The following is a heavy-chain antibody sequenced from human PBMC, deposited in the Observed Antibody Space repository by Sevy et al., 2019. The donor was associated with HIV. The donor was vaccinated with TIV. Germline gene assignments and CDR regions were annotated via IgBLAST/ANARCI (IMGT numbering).Heavy chain of an antibody. CDR3: ARDQYIAAAGSQPFDY. Sequence: LSLTCAASGFTFSSYAMHWVRQAPGKGLEWVAVISYDGSNKYYAESVKGRFTISRDNSKNTLYLQMNSLRAEDTAVYYCARDQYIAAAGSQPFDYWGQGTLVTVSS. J-gene: IGHJ4*02. D-gene: IGHD6-13*01. CDR2: ISYDGSNK. V-gene: IGHV3-30-3*01. CDR1: GFTFSSYA.